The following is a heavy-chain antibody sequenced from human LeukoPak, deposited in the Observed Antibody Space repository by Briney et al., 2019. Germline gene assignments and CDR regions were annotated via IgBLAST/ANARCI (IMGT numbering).Heavy chain of an antibody. Sequence: GESLKISCKISGYRLTNNWIGWVRQVPGKGLEWMGLIYPGDSDTRYSPSFQGQVTFSVDASISTAYLQLSGLRASDTAMYYCARRLSGHDAFDIWGQGTMVTVSS. CDR2: IYPGDSDT. CDR1: GYRLTNNW. J-gene: IGHJ3*02. V-gene: IGHV5-51*01. CDR3: ARRLSGHDAFDI. D-gene: IGHD2-15*01.